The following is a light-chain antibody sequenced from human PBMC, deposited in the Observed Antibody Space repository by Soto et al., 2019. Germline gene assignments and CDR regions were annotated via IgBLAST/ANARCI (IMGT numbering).Light chain of an antibody. CDR1: QGISSY. J-gene: IGKJ5*01. Sequence: IPLTQSPSFLSASVGDRVTITCRASQGISSYLAWYQQKPGKAPKLLIYAASTLQSGVPSRFSGSGSGTEFTLPISSLQPEDFATYYCQHLDSYSTFGQGTRLEIK. CDR3: QHLDSYST. CDR2: AAS. V-gene: IGKV1-9*01.